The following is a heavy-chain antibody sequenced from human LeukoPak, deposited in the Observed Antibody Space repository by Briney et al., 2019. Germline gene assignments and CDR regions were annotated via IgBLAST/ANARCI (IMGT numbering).Heavy chain of an antibody. D-gene: IGHD2-15*01. CDR1: GYTFTSYG. CDR2: ISAYNGNT. V-gene: IGHV1-18*01. J-gene: IGHJ4*02. Sequence: ASVKVSCKASGYTFTSYGISWVRQAPGQGLEWMGWISAYNGNTNYAQKLQGRVTMSTDTSTSTAYMELRSLRSDDTAVYYCARDLGGFGYCSGGSCYRSRLPGYWGQGTLVTVSS. CDR3: ARDLGGFGYCSGGSCYRSRLPGY.